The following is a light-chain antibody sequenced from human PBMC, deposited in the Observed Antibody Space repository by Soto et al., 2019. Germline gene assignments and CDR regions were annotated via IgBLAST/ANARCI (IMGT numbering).Light chain of an antibody. Sequence: PSTLSFSHWERATVSCSASQSVRNNYLAWYQQKPGQAPRLLIYAASSRATGIPDRFSASGSGTDFTLTISSLQPEDFATYSCQPSYSTPQAFGQGTKV. CDR1: QSVRNNY. J-gene: IGKJ1*01. CDR3: QPSYSTPQA. V-gene: IGKV3-20*01. CDR2: AAS.